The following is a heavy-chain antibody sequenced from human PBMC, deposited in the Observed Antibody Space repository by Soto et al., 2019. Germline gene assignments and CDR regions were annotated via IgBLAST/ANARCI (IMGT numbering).Heavy chain of an antibody. D-gene: IGHD3-16*02. J-gene: IGHJ4*02. Sequence: SETLSLTCTVSGGSISSYYWSWIRQPPGKGLEWIGYIYYSGSTNYNPSLKSRVTISVDTSKNQFSLKLSSVTAADTAVYYCARRVDYVWGSYRYSPYFDYWGQGTLVTVSS. V-gene: IGHV4-59*08. CDR3: ARRVDYVWGSYRYSPYFDY. CDR1: GGSISSYY. CDR2: IYYSGST.